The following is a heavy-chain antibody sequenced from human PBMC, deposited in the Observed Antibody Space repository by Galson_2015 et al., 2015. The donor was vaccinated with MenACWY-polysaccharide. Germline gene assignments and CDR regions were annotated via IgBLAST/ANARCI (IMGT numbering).Heavy chain of an antibody. Sequence: ETLSLTCTVSGGSISSSSYYWGWIRQPPGKGLEWIGSIYYSGSTYYNPSLKSRVTISVDTSKNQFSLKLSSVTAADTAVYYCVSVGATINGIDYWGQGTLVTVSS. D-gene: IGHD1-26*01. V-gene: IGHV4-39*01. CDR3: VSVGATINGIDY. CDR2: IYYSGST. J-gene: IGHJ4*02. CDR1: GGSISSSSYY.